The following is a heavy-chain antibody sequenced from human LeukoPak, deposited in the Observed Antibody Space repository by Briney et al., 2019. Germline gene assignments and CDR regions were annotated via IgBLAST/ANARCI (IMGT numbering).Heavy chain of an antibody. CDR2: INRNGGST. Sequence: GGSLRLSCEASGFTFDDYGMSWVRQPPGKGLEWVSGINRNGGSTDYADSVKGRFTISRDNDKNSHFLQMNSLRVEDTALYYCARGFRNGPFDCWGQGTLVTVSS. D-gene: IGHD2-8*01. J-gene: IGHJ4*02. V-gene: IGHV3-20*04. CDR3: ARGFRNGPFDC. CDR1: GFTFDDYG.